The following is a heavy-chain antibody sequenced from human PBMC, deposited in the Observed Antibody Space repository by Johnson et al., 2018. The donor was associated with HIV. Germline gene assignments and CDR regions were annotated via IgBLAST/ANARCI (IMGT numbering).Heavy chain of an antibody. V-gene: IGHV3-30*03. Sequence: QVQLVESGGGVVQPGRSLRLSCAVSGFTLSHYGMHWVRQAPGKGLEWVAVISYDGSNKYYADSVKGRFTISRDNSKNTLYLQMNSLRAEDTAVYYCARGMGIAAAGHDAFDIWGQGTMVTVSS. D-gene: IGHD6-13*01. CDR3: ARGMGIAAAGHDAFDI. CDR1: GFTLSHYG. CDR2: ISYDGSNK. J-gene: IGHJ3*02.